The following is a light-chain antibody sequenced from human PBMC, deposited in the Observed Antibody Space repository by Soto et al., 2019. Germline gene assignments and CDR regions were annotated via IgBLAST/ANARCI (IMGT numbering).Light chain of an antibody. CDR1: QSISSY. V-gene: IGKV3-11*01. CDR3: QKRSNWPRT. J-gene: IGKJ1*01. CDR2: DAS. Sequence: IVLTQSPATLSLSPGERATLSCRASQSISSYLAWYQQKPGQAPRLLIYDASNRATAIPARFSGSGSGTDFTLTISSLEPEDFALYYCQKRSNWPRTFGQGTKVDIK.